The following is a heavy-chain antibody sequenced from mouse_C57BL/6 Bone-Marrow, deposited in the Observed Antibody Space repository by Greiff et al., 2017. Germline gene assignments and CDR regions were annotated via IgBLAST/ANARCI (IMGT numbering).Heavy chain of an antibody. CDR3: ALYYGSPAMDY. J-gene: IGHJ4*01. CDR2: IYPGGGYT. Sequence: QVQLQQSGAELVRPGTSVKMSCKASGYTFTNYWIGWAKPRPGHGLEWIGDIYPGGGYTTYNEQFKGKATLTADKSSSTAYMQFSSLTSEDSAIYYCALYYGSPAMDYWGQGTSVTVSS. D-gene: IGHD1-1*01. CDR1: GYTFTNYW. V-gene: IGHV1-63*01.